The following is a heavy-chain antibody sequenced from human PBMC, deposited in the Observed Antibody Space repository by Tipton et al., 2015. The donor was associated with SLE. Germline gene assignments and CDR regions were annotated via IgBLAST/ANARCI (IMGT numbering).Heavy chain of an antibody. CDR2: IIPIFGTA. J-gene: IGHJ5*02. V-gene: IGHV1-69*06. CDR1: GGTFSSYA. D-gene: IGHD3-3*01. CDR3: ATLRGDDFWSGYTGGSNWFDP. Sequence: QVQLVQSGAEVKKPGSSVKVSCKASGGTFSSYAISWVRQAPGQGLEWMGGIIPIFGTANYAQKFQGRVTITADTSTDTAYMELSSLRSEDTAVYYCATLRGDDFWSGYTGGSNWFDPWGQGTLVTVSS.